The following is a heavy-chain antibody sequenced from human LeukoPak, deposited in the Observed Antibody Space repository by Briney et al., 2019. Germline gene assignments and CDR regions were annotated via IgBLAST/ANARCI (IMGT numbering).Heavy chain of an antibody. Sequence: PSETLSLTCTVSGGSISSYYWSWIRQPPGKGLEWIGYIYHSGSTNYNPSLKSRVTISVDTSKNQFSLKLSSVTAADTAVYYCARVKIAAAGTGYYYYGMDVWGQGTTVTVSS. J-gene: IGHJ6*02. CDR2: IYHSGST. CDR3: ARVKIAAAGTGYYYYGMDV. V-gene: IGHV4-59*01. CDR1: GGSISSYY. D-gene: IGHD6-13*01.